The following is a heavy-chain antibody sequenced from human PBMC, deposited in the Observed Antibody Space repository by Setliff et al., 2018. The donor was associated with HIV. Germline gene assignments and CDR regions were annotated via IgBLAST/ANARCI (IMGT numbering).Heavy chain of an antibody. CDR2: ISGSGAAT. CDR3: AKDLNYYDSRGFDDAFDI. Sequence: ETLSLSCAASGFTFSNYAMSWVRQAPGRGLEWVSTISGSGAATSYADSVKGRFIISRDISKNTLYLQMHSLRAEDTAVYYCAKDLNYYDSRGFDDAFDIWGQGTMVTVSS. V-gene: IGHV3-23*01. CDR1: GFTFSNYA. D-gene: IGHD3-22*01. J-gene: IGHJ3*02.